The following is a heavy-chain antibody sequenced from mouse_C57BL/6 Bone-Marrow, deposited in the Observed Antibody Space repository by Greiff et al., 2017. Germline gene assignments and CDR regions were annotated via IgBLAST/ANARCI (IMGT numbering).Heavy chain of an antibody. Sequence: EVNLVESGGGLVQPGGSLKLSCVASGFTFSNYWMNWVRQSPEKGLEWVAQLRLKSDNYATHYAESVKGRFTISRDDSKSSVYLQMNNLRAEDTGIYSCTGPGWLLRRAYWGQGTLVTVSA. V-gene: IGHV6-3*01. CDR2: LRLKSDNYAT. CDR3: TGPGWLLRRAY. CDR1: GFTFSNYW. J-gene: IGHJ3*01. D-gene: IGHD2-3*01.